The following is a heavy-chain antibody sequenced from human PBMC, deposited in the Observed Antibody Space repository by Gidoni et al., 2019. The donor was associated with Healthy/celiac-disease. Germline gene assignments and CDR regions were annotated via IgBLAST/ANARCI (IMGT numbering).Heavy chain of an antibody. CDR2: IYYSGST. CDR1: GRSLSSSSYY. CDR3: AREGISYYYDSSGPDY. Sequence: QLQLQESGPGLVKPSENLSLTCTFPGRSLSSSSYYWCWIRQPPGKWLEWSGSIYYSGSTYYNPSLKSRVTIAVDTSKNQFSLKLSSVTAADTAVYYCAREGISYYYDSSGPDYWGQGTLVTVSS. J-gene: IGHJ4*02. V-gene: IGHV4-39*07. D-gene: IGHD3-22*01.